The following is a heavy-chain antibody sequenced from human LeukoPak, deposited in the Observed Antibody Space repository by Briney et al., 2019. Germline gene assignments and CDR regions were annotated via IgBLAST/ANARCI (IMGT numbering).Heavy chain of an antibody. V-gene: IGHV3-23*01. CDR3: AKDILRYSNSWYSSLGAFDI. D-gene: IGHD6-13*01. Sequence: GGSLRLSCAASGFTFSSYAMSWVRQAPGKGLEWVSAISGSGGSTYYADSVKGRFTISRDNSKNTLYLQMNSLRAEDTAVYYCAKDILRYSNSWYSSLGAFDIWGQGTMVTVSS. CDR1: GFTFSSYA. CDR2: ISGSGGST. J-gene: IGHJ3*02.